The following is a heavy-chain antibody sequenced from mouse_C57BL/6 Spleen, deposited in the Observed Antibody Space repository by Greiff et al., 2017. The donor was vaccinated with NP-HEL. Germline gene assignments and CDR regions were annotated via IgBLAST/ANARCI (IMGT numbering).Heavy chain of an antibody. CDR3: VRGGRLGRWLAY. D-gene: IGHD4-1*01. J-gene: IGHJ3*01. V-gene: IGHV1-69*01. CDR2: IDPSESYT. CDR1: GYTFTSYW. Sequence: VQLQQPGAELVMPGASVKLSCKASGYTFTSYWMHWVKQRPGQGLEWIGEIDPSESYTNYNQKFKGKSTLTVDKSSSTTYMQLRRLRSEDSAVYYCVRGGRLGRWLAYWGQGTLVTVST.